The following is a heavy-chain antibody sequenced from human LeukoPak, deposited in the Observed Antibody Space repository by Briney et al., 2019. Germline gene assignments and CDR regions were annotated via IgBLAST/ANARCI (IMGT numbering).Heavy chain of an antibody. J-gene: IGHJ4*02. D-gene: IGHD3-10*01. CDR3: ARVLRGGYYFDY. V-gene: IGHV3-33*01. CDR2: IWYDGTSS. CDR1: GFSFSRSG. Sequence: GGSLRLSCVSSGFSFSRSGMHWVRQAPGQGLEWVAVIWYDGTSSYYADSIKGRFTIARDNSKNTLYLEMNSLRTEDTAMYYCARVLRGGYYFDYWGQGTLVTVSS.